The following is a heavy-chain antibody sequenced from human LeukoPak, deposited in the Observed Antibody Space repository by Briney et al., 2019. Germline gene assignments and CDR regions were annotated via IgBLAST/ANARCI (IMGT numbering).Heavy chain of an antibody. Sequence: ASVKVSCKASGYTFTSYGISWVRQAPGQGLEWMGWISAYNGNTNYAQRLQGRVTMTTDTSTSTAYMELRSLRSDDTAVYYCARDRWDGYNLIGEYYYYYYGMDVWGQGTTVTVSS. J-gene: IGHJ6*02. V-gene: IGHV1-18*01. CDR1: GYTFTSYG. D-gene: IGHD5-24*01. CDR3: ARDRWDGYNLIGEYYYYYYGMDV. CDR2: ISAYNGNT.